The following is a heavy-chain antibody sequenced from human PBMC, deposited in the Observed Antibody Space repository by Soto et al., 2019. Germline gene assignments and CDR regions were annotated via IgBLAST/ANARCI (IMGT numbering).Heavy chain of an antibody. D-gene: IGHD6-13*01. CDR2: ISYDGSNK. CDR3: QAAGTFDY. CDR1: GFTFSSYA. J-gene: IGHJ4*02. V-gene: IGHV3-30-3*01. Sequence: QVQLVESGGGVVQPGRSLRLSCAASGFTFSSYAMHWVRQAPGKGLEWVAVISYDGSNKYYADSVKGRFTISRDNSKNTLYLQMNSLRAEDTAVYYCQAAGTFDYWGQGTLVTVSS.